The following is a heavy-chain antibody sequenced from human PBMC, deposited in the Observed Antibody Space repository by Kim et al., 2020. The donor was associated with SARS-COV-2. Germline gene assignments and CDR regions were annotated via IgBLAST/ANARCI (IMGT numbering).Heavy chain of an antibody. CDR2: IIPIFGTS. D-gene: IGHD5-12*01. Sequence: SVKVSCKASGDTFSSYAVNWVRQAPGQGLEWMGGIIPIFGTSNYAQKFQGRVTITADRSTSTAYMEVGSLRSEDTAVYYCARGRDGYNTFDFWGQGTLVTVSS. CDR1: GDTFSSYA. CDR3: ARGRDGYNTFDF. J-gene: IGHJ4*02. V-gene: IGHV1-69*06.